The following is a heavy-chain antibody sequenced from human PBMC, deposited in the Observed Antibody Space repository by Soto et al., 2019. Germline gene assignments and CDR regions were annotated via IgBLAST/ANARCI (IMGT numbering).Heavy chain of an antibody. CDR3: AKDRYGDYGGIDY. J-gene: IGHJ4*02. V-gene: IGHV3-23*01. D-gene: IGHD4-17*01. CDR2: ITGSGGST. CDR1: GFPFYTHS. Sequence: GFPGISRSPSGFPFYTHSMILVPQAPGKGLEWVSVITGSGGSTYYADSVKGRFTISRDTSKNTLFLQMNSLRAEDTAVYYCAKDRYGDYGGIDYWGQGTMVTVSS.